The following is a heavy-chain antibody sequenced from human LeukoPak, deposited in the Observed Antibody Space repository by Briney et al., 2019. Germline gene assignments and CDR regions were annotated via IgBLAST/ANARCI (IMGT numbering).Heavy chain of an antibody. CDR2: IYHSGST. D-gene: IGHD3-10*01. CDR3: ARGGGRFGEFTAFDY. CDR1: GGSISSGGYS. J-gene: IGHJ4*02. V-gene: IGHV4-30-2*01. Sequence: PSETLSLTCAVSGGSISSGGYSWSWIRQPPGKGLEWIGYIYHSGSTYYNPSLKSRVTISVDRSKNQFSLKLSSVTAADTAVYHCARGGGRFGEFTAFDYWGQGTLVTVSS.